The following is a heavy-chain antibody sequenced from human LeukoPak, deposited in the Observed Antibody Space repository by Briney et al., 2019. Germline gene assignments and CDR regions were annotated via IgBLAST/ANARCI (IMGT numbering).Heavy chain of an antibody. J-gene: IGHJ4*02. D-gene: IGHD5-12*01. CDR3: ARDRGGGYDFDY. CDR1: GFTFSSYG. V-gene: IGHV3-33*01. CDR2: IWYDGSNK. Sequence: GGSLRLSCAASGFTFSSYGMHWVRQAPGKGLEWVAVIWYDGSNKYYADSVKGRFTISRDNAKNSLYLQMNSLRDEDTAVYSCARDRGGGYDFDYWGQGTLVTVSS.